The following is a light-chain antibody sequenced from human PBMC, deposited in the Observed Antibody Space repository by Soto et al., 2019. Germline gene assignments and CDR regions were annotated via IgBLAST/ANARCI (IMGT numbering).Light chain of an antibody. CDR3: MQALQTPRM. CDR2: MGS. Sequence: DIVMTQSPLSLPATPGEPASISCRSSQSLLHSNGYNFLDWYVQKPGQSPQLLIYMGSNRASGVPYRFSGSGSGTDFTLKISRVEAEDVGVYYCMQALQTPRMFGQGTKVEIK. V-gene: IGKV2-28*01. CDR1: QSLLHSNGYNF. J-gene: IGKJ1*01.